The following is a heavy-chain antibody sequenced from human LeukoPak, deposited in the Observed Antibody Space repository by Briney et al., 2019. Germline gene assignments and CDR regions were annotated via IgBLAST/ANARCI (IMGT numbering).Heavy chain of an antibody. D-gene: IGHD2-2*01. CDR3: ARGYCSSTSCSSFDY. CDR1: GITLSNYG. Sequence: GGSLRLSCAVSGITLSNYGMSWVRQAPGKGLEWVAGISGSGGSTNYADSVKGRFTISRDNSKNTLYLQMNSLRAEDTAVYYCARGYCSSTSCSSFDYWGQGTLVTVSS. V-gene: IGHV3-23*01. J-gene: IGHJ4*02. CDR2: ISGSGGST.